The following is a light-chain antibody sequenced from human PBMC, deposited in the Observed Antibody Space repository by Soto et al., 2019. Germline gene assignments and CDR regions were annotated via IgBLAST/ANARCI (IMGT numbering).Light chain of an antibody. CDR2: GSS. V-gene: IGKV3-15*01. CDR3: QQYDNWPLT. Sequence: ETVMTQSPATLSVSPGGRATLSCRASQSVRDNVAWYQQQTGQAPRLLFHGSSIRATGIPARFSGSGSETDFTLTISSLQSEDFALYFCQQYDNWPLTFGGGTKVEVK. J-gene: IGKJ4*01. CDR1: QSVRDN.